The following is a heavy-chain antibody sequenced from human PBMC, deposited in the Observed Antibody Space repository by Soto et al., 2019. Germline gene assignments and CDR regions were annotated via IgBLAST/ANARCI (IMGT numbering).Heavy chain of an antibody. J-gene: IGHJ4*02. CDR2: IYHSGTT. CDR1: GGSISRYY. V-gene: IGHV4-59*08. CDR3: ASLTGDGIY. Sequence: QVQLQESGPGLVKPSETLSLTCTVSGGSISRYYWSWIRQPPGKGLEWLAYIYHSGTTNYNPSLTSRVTISLDTSKTQFSLELSSVTAADTAVYYCASLTGDGIYWGQGTLVTVSS. D-gene: IGHD7-27*01.